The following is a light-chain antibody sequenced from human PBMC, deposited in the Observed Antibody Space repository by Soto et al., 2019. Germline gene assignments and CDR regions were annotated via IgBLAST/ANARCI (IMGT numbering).Light chain of an antibody. V-gene: IGLV1-40*01. Sequence: QSALTQPPSVSGAPGQRVTISCTGSSPNIGAGYAVHWYQKLPGTGPKLLIYNNAIRPSGVPDRFSGSRSGTSASLAITGLQAEDEADYYCQSHDNSLSGFYVFGTGTKVTVL. CDR3: QSHDNSLSGFYV. J-gene: IGLJ1*01. CDR2: NNA. CDR1: SPNIGAGYA.